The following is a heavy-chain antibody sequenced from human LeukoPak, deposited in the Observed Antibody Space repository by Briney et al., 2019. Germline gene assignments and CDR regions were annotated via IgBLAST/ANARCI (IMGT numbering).Heavy chain of an antibody. CDR1: GFDLEDYS. D-gene: IGHD3-22*01. CDR2: IKWDGRGA. V-gene: IGHV3-43*01. J-gene: IGHJ5*02. CDR3: AKSHSSGYSNWFDP. Sequence: GGSLRLSCAGSGFDLEDYSMHWVRQVPGKGLEWVSLIKWDGRGADYADSVRGRFTISRDSAKNSLYLQMNSLRAEDTALYYCAKSHSSGYSNWFDPWGQGTLVTVSS.